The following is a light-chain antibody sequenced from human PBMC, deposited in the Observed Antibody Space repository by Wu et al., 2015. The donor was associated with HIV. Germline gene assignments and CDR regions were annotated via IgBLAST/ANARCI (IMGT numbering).Light chain of an antibody. CDR3: QQRSL. J-gene: IGKJ4*01. CDR1: QSVSGY. CDR2: DAS. V-gene: IGKV3-11*01. Sequence: EIVLTQSPATLSLSPGERATLSCRASQSVSGYFAWYQQKPGQAPRLLIYDASNRATGIPARFSGSGSGTDFTLTISSLEPEDFAVYYCQQRSLFGGGTKVEIK.